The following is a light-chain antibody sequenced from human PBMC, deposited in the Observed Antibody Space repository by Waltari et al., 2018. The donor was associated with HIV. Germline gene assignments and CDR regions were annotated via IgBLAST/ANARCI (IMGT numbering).Light chain of an antibody. CDR2: NVD. V-gene: IGLV2-11*01. CDR1: ATPAGDYNY. CDR3: ASYLRSGPLGV. J-gene: IGLJ2*01. Sequence: QSALTQPRAVSGSPGQSVTLSCTGIATPAGDYNYVSWYQHRPGRTPWLLLFNVDKRPSGFPSRFSGSRSGSTASLTISDLQFDDEGDYYCASYLRSGPLGVFGGGTTLTVL.